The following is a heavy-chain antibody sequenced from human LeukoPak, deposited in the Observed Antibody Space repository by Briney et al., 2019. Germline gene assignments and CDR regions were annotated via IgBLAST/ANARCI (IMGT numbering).Heavy chain of an antibody. J-gene: IGHJ1*01. Sequence: PGGSLRLSCAASGFTFSSYGMHWVRQAPGKGLEWVAFIRYDGSNKYYADSVKGRFTISRDNSKNTLHLQMNSLRAEDTAVYYCARGQGRPSVDPDCGGDCYSIFAEYFNHWGQGTLIIVSS. V-gene: IGHV3-30*02. CDR3: ARGQGRPSVDPDCGGDCYSIFAEYFNH. CDR2: IRYDGSNK. CDR1: GFTFSSYG. D-gene: IGHD2-21*02.